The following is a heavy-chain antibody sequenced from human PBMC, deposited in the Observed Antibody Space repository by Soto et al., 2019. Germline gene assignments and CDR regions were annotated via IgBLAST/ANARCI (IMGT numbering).Heavy chain of an antibody. J-gene: IGHJ4*02. CDR1: GVSVNSDSYY. CDR3: AREFSNSPEAFDF. D-gene: IGHD6-6*01. CDR2: IYYTGST. Sequence: SETLSLTCTVSGVSVNSDSYYWSWIRQPPGKGLEWIGYIYYTGSTTYNPSLKSRVTISLDTSRNHFSLSLGSVTAADTAVFYCAREFSNSPEAFDFWGRGTLVTVSS. V-gene: IGHV4-61*03.